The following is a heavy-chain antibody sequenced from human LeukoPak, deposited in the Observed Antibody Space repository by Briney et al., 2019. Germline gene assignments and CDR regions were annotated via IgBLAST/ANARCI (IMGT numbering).Heavy chain of an antibody. CDR1: GFTFSRYA. Sequence: GGSLRLSCAASGFTFSRYAMTWVRQAPGKGLEWVSGISGSGGSTYYGDSVKGRFTISRDNSKNTLYLQMNSLRAEDTAVYYCGVFADYFDYWGQGTLVTVSS. V-gene: IGHV3-23*01. CDR3: GVFADYFDY. CDR2: ISGSGGST. J-gene: IGHJ4*02. D-gene: IGHD5/OR15-5a*01.